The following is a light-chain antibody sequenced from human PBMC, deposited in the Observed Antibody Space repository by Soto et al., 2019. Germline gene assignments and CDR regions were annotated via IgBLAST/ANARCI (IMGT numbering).Light chain of an antibody. Sequence: DIVMTQSPATLSVSPVERATLSCRASQSISSELAWYQQKPGQPPRLLIYGASTRATGVPARFTGSGSGSDFTLTISGLQSEDFAVYYCQQGHNWPLTFGQGTRLEI. J-gene: IGKJ2*01. V-gene: IGKV3-15*01. CDR2: GAS. CDR3: QQGHNWPLT. CDR1: QSISSE.